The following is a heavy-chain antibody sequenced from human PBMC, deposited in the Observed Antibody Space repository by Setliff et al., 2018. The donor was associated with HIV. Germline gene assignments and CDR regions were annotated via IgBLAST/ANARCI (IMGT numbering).Heavy chain of an antibody. CDR3: ARGWFGGYYFDY. V-gene: IGHV4-34*01. J-gene: IGHJ4*02. D-gene: IGHD3-10*01. CDR1: GDSINTPFW. CDR2: INHSGST. Sequence: KASETLSLTCTVSGDSINTPFWWSWIRQPPGKGLEWIGEINHSGSTNYNPSLKSRVTISVDTSKNQFSLKLSFVTAADTAVYYCARGWFGGYYFDYWGQGTLVTVSS.